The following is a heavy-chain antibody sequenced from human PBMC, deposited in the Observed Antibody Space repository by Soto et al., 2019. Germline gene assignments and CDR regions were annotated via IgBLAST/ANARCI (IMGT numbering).Heavy chain of an antibody. CDR2: IYPILSMS. Sequence: QVQLVQSGADVQRPGSSVRVSCKASGDTFNFYTINWVRQAPGQGLQWMGRIYPILSMSNYAPRFQGRVTMTADKSTSTAYMELSSLRSEDTAMYYCATSYGSGYRAFDSWGQGALVTVSS. J-gene: IGHJ4*02. V-gene: IGHV1-69*02. CDR3: ATSYGSGYRAFDS. D-gene: IGHD3-10*01. CDR1: GDTFNFYT.